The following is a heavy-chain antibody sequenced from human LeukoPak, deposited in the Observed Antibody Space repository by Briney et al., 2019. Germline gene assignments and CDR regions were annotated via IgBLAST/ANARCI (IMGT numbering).Heavy chain of an antibody. V-gene: IGHV1-46*01. CDR1: GYSFTSNY. CDR2: IYPRDGST. J-gene: IGHJ4*02. CDR3: ARDQEAFDY. Sequence: ASVKVSCKASGYSFTSNYIHWVRQASGQGLEWMGMIYPRDGSTSYAQKFQGRVTVTRDTSTSTVHMELSGLRSEDTAVYYCARDQEAFDYWGQGTLVTVSS.